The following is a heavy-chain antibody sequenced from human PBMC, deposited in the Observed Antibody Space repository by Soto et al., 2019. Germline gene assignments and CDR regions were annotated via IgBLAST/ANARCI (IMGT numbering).Heavy chain of an antibody. V-gene: IGHV4-31*03. CDR2: IYFSGST. J-gene: IGHJ4*02. D-gene: IGHD5-18*01. CDR1: GDSIRSGSYS. Sequence: PSETLSLTCTVSGDSIRSGSYSWDWIRQPPGKGLEWIGYIYFSGSTYYNPSLKSRVTISVDTSKNQFSLKLSSVTAADTAVYYCARSPHIQLWSYPSDYWGQGTLVTVSS. CDR3: ARSPHIQLWSYPSDY.